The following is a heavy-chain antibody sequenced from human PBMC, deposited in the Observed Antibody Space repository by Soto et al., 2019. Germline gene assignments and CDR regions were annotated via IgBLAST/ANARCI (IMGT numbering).Heavy chain of an antibody. D-gene: IGHD3-3*01. V-gene: IGHV3-23*01. Sequence: GGSLRLSCAASGFTFGSYAMSWVRQAPGKGLEWVSGISGSGDSTYYVDAVKGRFTISRDNSKNTLYLQMNSLRVEDTATYYCARGGLEWLLNDAFDRWGQGTKVTVSS. CDR2: ISGSGDST. CDR1: GFTFGSYA. CDR3: ARGGLEWLLNDAFDR. J-gene: IGHJ3*02.